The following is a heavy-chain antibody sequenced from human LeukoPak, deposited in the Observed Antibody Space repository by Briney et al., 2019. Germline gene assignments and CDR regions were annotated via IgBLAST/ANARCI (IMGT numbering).Heavy chain of an antibody. D-gene: IGHD5-18*01. CDR2: ISSSSSYL. CDR1: GFTFSSYS. J-gene: IGHJ3*02. V-gene: IGHV3-21*01. Sequence: GGSLRLSCAASGFTFSSYSMNWVRQAPGKGLEWVSSISSSSSYLYYADSVKGRFTISRDNAKNSLYLQMNSLRAEDTAVYYCARGEYSYGYEDAFDIWGQGTMVTVSS. CDR3: ARGEYSYGYEDAFDI.